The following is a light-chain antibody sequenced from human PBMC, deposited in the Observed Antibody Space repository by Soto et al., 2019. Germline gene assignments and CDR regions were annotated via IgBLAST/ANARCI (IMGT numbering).Light chain of an antibody. CDR2: EVS. Sequence: QSALTQPASVSGSPGQSITISCTGTSSDVGGYNYVSWYQLHPGRAPKLMIYEVSNRPSGISNRFSASKSGNTASLTISGLQAEDEAGYYCFSYTSSTAYVFGTGTKLTVL. V-gene: IGLV2-14*01. CDR3: FSYTSSTAYV. J-gene: IGLJ1*01. CDR1: SSDVGGYNY.